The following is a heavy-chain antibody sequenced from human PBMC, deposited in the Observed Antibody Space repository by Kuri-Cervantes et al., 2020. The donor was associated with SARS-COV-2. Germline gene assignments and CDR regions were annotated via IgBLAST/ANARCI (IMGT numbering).Heavy chain of an antibody. CDR3: ATSGYYDFWSGYYFDY. D-gene: IGHD3-3*01. V-gene: IGHV4-59*08. J-gene: IGHJ4*02. CDR1: GGSISSYY. CDR2: IYYSGST. Sequence: SETLSLTCTVSGGSISSYYWSWIRQPPGKGLEWIGYIYYSGSTNYNPSLKSRVTISVDTSKNQFSLKLSPVTAADTAVYYCATSGYYDFWSGYYFDYWGQGTLVTVSS.